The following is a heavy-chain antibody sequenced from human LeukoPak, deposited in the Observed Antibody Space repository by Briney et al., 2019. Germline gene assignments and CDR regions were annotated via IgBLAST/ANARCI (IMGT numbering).Heavy chain of an antibody. D-gene: IGHD6-19*01. Sequence: LSGGSLRLSCAAPGFTFSSYWMTWVRQAPGKGLEWVANIKEDGSEKYYVDSVKGRFIISRDNAQNSVNLQMYFLRAEDTAVYYCARDQVAGATYADLNFDYWGQGTLVSVSS. CDR2: IKEDGSEK. V-gene: IGHV3-7*01. J-gene: IGHJ4*02. CDR1: GFTFSSYW. CDR3: ARDQVAGATYADLNFDY.